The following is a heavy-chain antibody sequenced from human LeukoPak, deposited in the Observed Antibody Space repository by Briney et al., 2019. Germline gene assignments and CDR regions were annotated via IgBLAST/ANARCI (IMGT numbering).Heavy chain of an antibody. V-gene: IGHV4-59*11. CDR2: MHHSGSA. CDR1: GGSITDHF. Sequence: SETLSLTCTVSGGSITDHFWSWVRRSPGKGLEWIGFMHHSGSANSNPSLRSRVTISMDTSKNQFSLRMTSVTAADTAVYYCARGRPDYYGSGSYSLYYYYYMDVWGKGTTVTVSS. J-gene: IGHJ6*03. CDR3: ARGRPDYYGSGSYSLYYYYYMDV. D-gene: IGHD3-10*01.